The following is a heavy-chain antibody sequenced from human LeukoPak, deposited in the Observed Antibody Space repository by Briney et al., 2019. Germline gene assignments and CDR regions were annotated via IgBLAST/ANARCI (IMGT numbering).Heavy chain of an antibody. D-gene: IGHD2-21*02. CDR3: GGDWGFQH. CDR2: IYSGGNT. V-gene: IGHV3-53*01. Sequence: GGSLRLSCAASGFTVSSNYMTWVRQAPGKGLEWVSLIYSGGNTYYADSVKGRFTISRDNSKNTLYLQMNSLRAEGTAVYYCGGDWGFQHWGQGTLVTVSS. J-gene: IGHJ1*01. CDR1: GFTVSSNY.